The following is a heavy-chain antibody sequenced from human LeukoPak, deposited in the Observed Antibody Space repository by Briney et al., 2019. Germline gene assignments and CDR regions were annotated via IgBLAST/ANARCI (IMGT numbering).Heavy chain of an antibody. CDR1: GYSISSGYY. J-gene: IGHJ4*02. CDR2: IYHSGST. Sequence: PSETLSLTCTVTGYSISSGYYWGWIRQPPGKGLEWIGSIYHSGSTYYNPSLKSRVTISVDTSKNQFSLKLSSVTAADTAVYYCARGRQHDYWGQGTLVTVSS. CDR3: ARGRQHDY. V-gene: IGHV4-38-2*02. D-gene: IGHD2-2*01.